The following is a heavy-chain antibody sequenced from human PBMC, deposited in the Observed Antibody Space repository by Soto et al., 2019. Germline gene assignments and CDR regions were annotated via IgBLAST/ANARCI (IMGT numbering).Heavy chain of an antibody. CDR2: ISAYNGNT. D-gene: IGHD6-19*01. CDR3: ARARNFLYSSGWTDFDY. V-gene: IGHV1-18*01. CDR1: GYTFTSYG. Sequence: ASVKVSCKASGYTFTSYGISCVRQAPGQGFEWMGWISAYNGNTNYAQKLQGRVTMTTDTSTSTAYMELRSLRSDDTAVYYCARARNFLYSSGWTDFDYWGQGTLVTVSS. J-gene: IGHJ4*02.